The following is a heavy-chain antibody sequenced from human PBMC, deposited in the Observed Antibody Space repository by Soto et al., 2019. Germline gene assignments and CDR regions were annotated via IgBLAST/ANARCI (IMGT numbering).Heavy chain of an antibody. J-gene: IGHJ4*02. CDR2: VTHDGSLY. D-gene: IGHD2-8*02. CDR3: VKYLSDTWSFDY. V-gene: IGHV3-30*18. CDR1: GFTFSSCA. Sequence: QVQLVESGGGVVQPGRSLRLSCVASGFTFSSCAMHCVRQVPGKGLEWLAVVTHDGSLYPYADSVKGRFSISRDNSRKTLSLQMNSLRPEDTAVYYCVKYLSDTWSFDYCGQGTLVTVSS.